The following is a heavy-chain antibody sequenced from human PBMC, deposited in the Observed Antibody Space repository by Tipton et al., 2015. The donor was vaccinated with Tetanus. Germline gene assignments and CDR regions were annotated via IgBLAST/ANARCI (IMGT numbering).Heavy chain of an antibody. J-gene: IGHJ5*02. Sequence: TLSLTCTVSGDSISFYYWSWIRQPPGKGLEWIGYIYYSGNTKYNPSLKSRVTMSVDTSKNQFSRNLTSVTPADTAVYYCARDLRRYQQNNWFDPWGQGTLVTVSS. CDR3: ARDLRRYQQNNWFDP. CDR2: IYYSGNT. D-gene: IGHD2-2*01. V-gene: IGHV4-59*01. CDR1: GDSISFYY.